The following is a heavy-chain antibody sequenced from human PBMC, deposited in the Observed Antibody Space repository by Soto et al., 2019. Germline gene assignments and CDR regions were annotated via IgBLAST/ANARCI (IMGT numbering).Heavy chain of an antibody. CDR3: ARDAYNSGGWNYLNDAFDI. D-gene: IGHD1-7*01. CDR1: GDSVSSNSAA. V-gene: IGHV6-1*01. CDR2: TYYRSKWYN. J-gene: IGHJ3*02. Sequence: QVQLQQSGPGLVKPSQTLSLTCAISGDSVSSNSAAWNWIRQSPSRGLEWLGRTYYRSKWYNDYAVSVKSRITINPDTSKNQFSLQLNSVTPEDTAVYYCARDAYNSGGWNYLNDAFDIWGQGTMVTVSS.